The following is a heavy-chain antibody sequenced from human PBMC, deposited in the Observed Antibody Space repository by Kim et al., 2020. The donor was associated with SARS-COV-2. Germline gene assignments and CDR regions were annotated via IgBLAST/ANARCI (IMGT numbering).Heavy chain of an antibody. CDR3: AKDPPTPTTVTLLRGY. CDR2: ISGSGGST. Sequence: GGSLRLSCAASGFTFSSYAMSWVRQAPGKGLEWVSAISGSGGSTYYADSVKGRFTISRDNSKNTLYLQMNSLRAEDTAVYYCAKDPPTPTTVTLLRGYWGQGTLVTVSS. CDR1: GFTFSSYA. D-gene: IGHD4-17*01. J-gene: IGHJ4*02. V-gene: IGHV3-23*01.